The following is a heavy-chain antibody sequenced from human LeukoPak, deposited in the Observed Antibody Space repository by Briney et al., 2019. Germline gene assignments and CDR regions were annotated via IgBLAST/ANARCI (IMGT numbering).Heavy chain of an antibody. CDR2: IIPIFGTA. V-gene: IGHV1-69*13. CDR1: GGTCGSYA. J-gene: IGHJ3*02. CDR3: ARDLRERVPAAIGAFDI. Sequence: GASVKVSCKASGGTCGSYAISWVRQAPGQGLEWMGGIIPIFGTANYAQRFQGRVTITADESTSTAYMELSSLRSEDTAVYYCARDLRERVPAAIGAFDIWGQGTMVTASS. D-gene: IGHD2-2*01.